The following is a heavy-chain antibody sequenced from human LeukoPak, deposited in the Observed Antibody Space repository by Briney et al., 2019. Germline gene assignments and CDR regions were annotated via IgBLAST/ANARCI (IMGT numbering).Heavy chain of an antibody. V-gene: IGHV1-2*02. CDR1: GYTFTGYS. CDR2: INPNSGGT. Sequence: ASVKVSCKASGYTFTGYSMHWVRQAPGQGLEWMGWINPNSGGTNYAQKFQGRVSMTRDTSISTTYMELSGLRPDDTAVYYCARPAVTGTSVGAFDIWGQGTMVTVSS. CDR3: ARPAVTGTSVGAFDI. D-gene: IGHD6-19*01. J-gene: IGHJ3*02.